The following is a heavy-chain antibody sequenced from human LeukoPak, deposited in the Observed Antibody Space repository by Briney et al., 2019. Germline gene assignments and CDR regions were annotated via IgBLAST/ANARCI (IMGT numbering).Heavy chain of an antibody. CDR1: GYSISSGYY. CDR2: IFRSGNT. D-gene: IGHD3-3*01. J-gene: IGHJ5*02. CDR3: ARAAILGWFDP. V-gene: IGHV4-38-2*02. Sequence: SETLSLTCTVSGYSISSGYYWGWIRQPPGKGLEWIGNIFRSGNTQYSPSLKSRVTISVDTSKNQFSLKLSSVTAADTAVYYCARAAILGWFDPWGQGTLVTVSS.